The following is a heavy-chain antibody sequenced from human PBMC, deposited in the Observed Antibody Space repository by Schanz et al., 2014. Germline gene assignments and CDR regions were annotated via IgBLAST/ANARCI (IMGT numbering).Heavy chain of an antibody. CDR2: ISSSGSYI. D-gene: IGHD2-15*01. CDR3: AKGMGYCSGGTCYDYYYYGLDV. Sequence: EVQLLDSGGGLVQPGGSLRLSCAASGFTFSTYAMSWVRQAPGKGLEWVSSISSSGSYIHYADSVKGRFTISRDNAKNTLYLQMNSLRAEETAVYYCAKGMGYCSGGTCYDYYYYGLDVWGQGTTVTVSS. CDR1: GFTFSTYA. V-gene: IGHV3-21*01. J-gene: IGHJ6*02.